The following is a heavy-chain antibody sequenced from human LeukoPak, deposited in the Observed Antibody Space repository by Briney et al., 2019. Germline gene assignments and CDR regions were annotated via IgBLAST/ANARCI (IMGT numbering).Heavy chain of an antibody. CDR3: ARSIQWHDAFDI. J-gene: IGHJ3*02. Sequence: GGSLRLSCAASGFTFSSYGMHWVRQAPGKGLEWVAVIWYDGSNKYYADSVKGRFTISRDNSKNTLYLQMNSLRAEDTAVYYCARSIQWHDAFDIWAKGQWSPSLQ. D-gene: IGHD6-19*01. CDR1: GFTFSSYG. CDR2: IWYDGSNK. V-gene: IGHV3-33*01.